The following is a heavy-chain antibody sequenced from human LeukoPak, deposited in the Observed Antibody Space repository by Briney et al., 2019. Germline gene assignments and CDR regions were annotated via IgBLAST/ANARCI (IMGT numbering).Heavy chain of an antibody. CDR2: IYTSGST. CDR1: GGSISSYY. V-gene: IGHV4-4*07. D-gene: IGHD3-3*01. CDR3: ARDLRRTIFGVVSEAFDI. Sequence: SETLSLTCTVSGGSISSYYWSWIRQPAGKGLEWIGRIYTSGSTNYNPSLKSRVTMSVDTSKNQFSLKLSSVTAADTAVYYCARDLRRTIFGVVSEAFDIWGQGTMVTVSS. J-gene: IGHJ3*02.